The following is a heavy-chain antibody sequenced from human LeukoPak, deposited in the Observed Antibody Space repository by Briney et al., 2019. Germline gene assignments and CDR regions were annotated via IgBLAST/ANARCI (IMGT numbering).Heavy chain of an antibody. J-gene: IGHJ4*02. D-gene: IGHD3-10*01. Sequence: SVKVSCKASGYTFTSYDINWVRQATGQGLEWMGGIIPIFGTANYAQKFQGRVTVTADESTSTAYMELSSLRSEDTAVYYCARCSGTSHCSFDYWGQGTLVTVSS. CDR1: GYTFTSYD. CDR3: ARCSGTSHCSFDY. CDR2: IIPIFGTA. V-gene: IGHV1-69*13.